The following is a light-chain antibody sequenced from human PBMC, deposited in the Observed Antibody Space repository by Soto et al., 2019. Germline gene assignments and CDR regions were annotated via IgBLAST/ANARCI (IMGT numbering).Light chain of an antibody. Sequence: EIVLTQSPGTLSLSPGERATLSCRASQTVTSNYLAWYQQEPGQAPRLLVYGASSRATGIPDRFSGSGSGTDFTLPISRLEPEDFAVYYCQQYAYSPPTFGLGTKVDI. CDR2: GAS. CDR1: QTVTSNY. J-gene: IGKJ1*01. CDR3: QQYAYSPPT. V-gene: IGKV3-20*01.